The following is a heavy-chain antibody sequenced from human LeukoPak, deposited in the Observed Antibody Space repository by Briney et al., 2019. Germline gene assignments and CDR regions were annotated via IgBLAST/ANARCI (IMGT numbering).Heavy chain of an antibody. CDR1: GYSISSGYY. CDR2: IYHSGST. D-gene: IGHD1-1*01. CDR3: ARQGTTPWFDP. Sequence: PSETLSLTCAVSGYSISSGYYWGWIRQPQGRGLEWIGSIYHSGSTYYNPSLKSRVTISVDTSKNQCSLKLSSVTAADTAVYYCARQGTTPWFDPWGQGTLVTVSS. V-gene: IGHV4-38-2*01. J-gene: IGHJ5*02.